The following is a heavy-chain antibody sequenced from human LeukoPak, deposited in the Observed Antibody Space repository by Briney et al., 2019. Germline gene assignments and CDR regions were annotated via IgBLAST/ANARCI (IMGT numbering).Heavy chain of an antibody. CDR3: TTAPELTMVRGVPLGLYYYYMDV. J-gene: IGHJ6*03. D-gene: IGHD3-10*01. CDR2: IKSKTDGGTT. V-gene: IGHV3-15*01. Sequence: PGGSLRLSCAASGFTFSNAWMSWVRQAPGKGLEWVGRIKSKTDGGTTDYAAPVKGRFTISRDDSKNTLYLQMNSLKTEDTAVYYCTTAPELTMVRGVPLGLYYYYMDVWGKGTTVTVSS. CDR1: GFTFSNAW.